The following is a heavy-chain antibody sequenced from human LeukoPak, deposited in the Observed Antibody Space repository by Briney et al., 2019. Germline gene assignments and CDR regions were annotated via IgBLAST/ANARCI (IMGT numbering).Heavy chain of an antibody. CDR3: AKDLPDYGDYEVGY. CDR1: GFSFSNFA. J-gene: IGHJ4*02. V-gene: IGHV3-23*01. Sequence: GGSLRLSCAASGFSFSNFAMTWVRQAPGKGLEWVSTISGSGGSRHYADFVKGRFTISRDNFKNTVSLQMNSLRAEDTAVYYCAKDLPDYGDYEVGYWGQGTLVTVSS. D-gene: IGHD4-17*01. CDR2: ISGSGGSR.